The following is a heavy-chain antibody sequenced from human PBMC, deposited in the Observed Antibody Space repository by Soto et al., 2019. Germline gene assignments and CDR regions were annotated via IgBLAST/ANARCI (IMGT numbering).Heavy chain of an antibody. V-gene: IGHV5-51*01. Sequence: GESLKISCKGSGYSFTSYWIGWVRQMPGKGLEWMGIIYPGDSDTRYSPSFQGQVTISADKSISTAYLQWSSLKASDTAMYYCARQAKLRPGTNDFDIWGQGTMVTVSS. CDR3: ARQAKLRPGTNDFDI. J-gene: IGHJ3*02. CDR2: IYPGDSDT. CDR1: GYSFTSYW. D-gene: IGHD1-7*01.